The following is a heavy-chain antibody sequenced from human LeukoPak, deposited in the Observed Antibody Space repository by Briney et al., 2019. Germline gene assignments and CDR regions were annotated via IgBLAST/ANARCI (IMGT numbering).Heavy chain of an antibody. Sequence: GASVKVSCKASGYTFTSYGISWVRQAPGQGLEWMGWISAYNGNTNYAQKLQGRVTMTTHTSTSTAYMELRSLRSDDTAVYYCAREPLPYCSGGSCYSDAFDIWGQRTMVTVSS. CDR3: AREPLPYCSGGSCYSDAFDI. CDR1: GYTFTSYG. CDR2: ISAYNGNT. J-gene: IGHJ3*02. V-gene: IGHV1-18*01. D-gene: IGHD2-15*01.